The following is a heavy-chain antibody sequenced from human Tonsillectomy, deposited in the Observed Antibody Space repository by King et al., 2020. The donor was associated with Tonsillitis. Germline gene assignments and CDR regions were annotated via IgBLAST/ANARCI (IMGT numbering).Heavy chain of an antibody. CDR1: GGSISDNTYF. CDR3: ARLYYDLWSLKTTHMDV. J-gene: IGHJ6*03. Sequence: VQLQESGPGLVKPSETLSLTCTVSGGSISDNTYFWGWIRQPPGKGLEWIGSIYHSGGTYYNPSLKSRLTMSVDTSKNHFSLKLSSVTAADTAVYYCARLYYDLWSLKTTHMDVWGSGTTVTVSS. D-gene: IGHD3-3*01. V-gene: IGHV4-39*02. CDR2: IYHSGGT.